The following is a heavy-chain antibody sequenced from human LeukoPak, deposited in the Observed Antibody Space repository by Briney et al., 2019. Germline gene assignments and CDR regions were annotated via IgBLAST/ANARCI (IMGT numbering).Heavy chain of an antibody. J-gene: IGHJ5*02. D-gene: IGHD6-19*01. Sequence: GGSLRLSCAASGFTFSGSAMHWVRQASGKGLEWVGRIRSKANSYATAYAASVKGRFTISRDDSKNTAYLQMNSLKTEDTAVYYCTRRAIAVAPFDPWGQGTLVTVSS. CDR3: TRRAIAVAPFDP. CDR1: GFTFSGSA. V-gene: IGHV3-73*01. CDR2: IRSKANSYAT.